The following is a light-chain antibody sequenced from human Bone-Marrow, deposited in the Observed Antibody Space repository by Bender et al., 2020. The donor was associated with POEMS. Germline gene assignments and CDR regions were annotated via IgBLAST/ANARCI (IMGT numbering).Light chain of an antibody. J-gene: IGLJ2*01. CDR2: RNN. V-gene: IGLV1-47*01. CDR1: SFNIGTNY. Sequence: QSVLTQPPSASGTPGQRVTISCSGSSFNIGTNYVNWYQQFPGTAPKLLIYRNNQRPSGVPDRFFASKSGTSASLAISGLRSEDEADYYCEAWDDSLKSVLFGGGTKVTVL. CDR3: EAWDDSLKSVL.